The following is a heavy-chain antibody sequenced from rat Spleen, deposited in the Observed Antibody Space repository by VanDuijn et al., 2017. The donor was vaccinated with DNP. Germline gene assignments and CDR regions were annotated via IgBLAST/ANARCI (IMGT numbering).Heavy chain of an antibody. J-gene: IGHJ2*01. Sequence: EVQLQESGPGLVKPSQSLSLTCSVTGYSITTTYWGWIRKFPGNRMEWIGLISYSGSTSYSPSLQSRISITRDTSKNQFFLQLNSVTTEDTATYYCERYEEGTGFGAMDAWGQGVMVTVSS. CDR2: ISYSGST. CDR1: GYSITTTY. CDR3: ERYEEGTGFGAMDA. V-gene: IGHV3-1*01. D-gene: IGHD4-4*01.